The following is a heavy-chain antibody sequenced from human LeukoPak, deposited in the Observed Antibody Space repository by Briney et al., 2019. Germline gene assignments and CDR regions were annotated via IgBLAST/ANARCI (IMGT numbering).Heavy chain of an antibody. CDR1: GGSFSGYY. D-gene: IGHD4-11*01. CDR2: IYHSGST. V-gene: IGHV4-34*01. Sequence: PSETLSLTCAVYGGSFSGYYWSWIRQPPGKGLEWIGYIYHSGSTYYNPSLKSRVIISVDRSKNQFSLKLSSVTAADTAVYYCARVNSILIDYWGQGTLVTVSS. J-gene: IGHJ4*02. CDR3: ARVNSILIDY.